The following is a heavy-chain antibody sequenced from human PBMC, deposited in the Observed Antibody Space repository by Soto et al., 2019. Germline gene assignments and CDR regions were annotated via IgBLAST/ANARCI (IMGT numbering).Heavy chain of an antibody. CDR3: ASRGRYYGMDV. D-gene: IGHD3-10*01. V-gene: IGHV3-23*01. J-gene: IGHJ6*02. CDR2: ITGTGGNT. CDR1: GFTLSTYG. Sequence: GSLRLSCAGSGFTLSTYGMTWGRQAPGKGLEWVSAITGTGGNTYYVDSVKGRFTSSRDNSKNMLYLQMNSVRVEDTAVYYCASRGRYYGMDVWGQGTTVTVSS.